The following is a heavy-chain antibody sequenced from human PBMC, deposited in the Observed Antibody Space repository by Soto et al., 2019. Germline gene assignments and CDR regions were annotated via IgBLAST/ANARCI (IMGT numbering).Heavy chain of an antibody. CDR1: GFSFSNYI. J-gene: IGHJ4*02. CDR2: VRGDGFDP. CDR3: ARSLGFAGTTQGYFDY. Sequence: GGSLRLSCEASGFSFSNYIMHWVRQAPGKELEYVSGVRGDGFDPYYVNSVKGRFTISRDNSKNTLYLQMGSLRAEDTAVYYCARSLGFAGTTQGYFDYWGQGTQVTVSS. D-gene: IGHD1-7*01. V-gene: IGHV3-64*01.